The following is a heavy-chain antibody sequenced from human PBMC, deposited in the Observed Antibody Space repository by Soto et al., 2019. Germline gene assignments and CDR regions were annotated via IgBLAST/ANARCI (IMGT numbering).Heavy chain of an antibody. CDR1: GGSIRSDGYY. CDR2: IYYSGST. V-gene: IGHV4-30-4*08. CDR3: ARAKGYCSGPGGGCYSAGSWFDP. J-gene: IGHJ5*02. D-gene: IGHD2-15*01. Sequence: QVQLQESGPGLVKPSQTLSLTCSVSGGSIRSDGYYWSWIRQSPGKGLEWIAYIYYSGSTYYNPSLKGRVTISVATSKNQFSLKLSSVTAADTAVYYCARAKGYCSGPGGGCYSAGSWFDPWGQGTLVNVSS.